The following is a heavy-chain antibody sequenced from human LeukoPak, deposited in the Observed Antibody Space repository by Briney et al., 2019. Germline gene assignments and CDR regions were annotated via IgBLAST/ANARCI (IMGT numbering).Heavy chain of an antibody. CDR2: IRPSNGDA. D-gene: IGHD4-11*01. CDR3: ARDWPTVIADY. Sequence: ASGKVCCTTSGYTFTSHGNSWLRQAPGPGLGLMGWIRPSNGDAKYAEKVQGRLYTTTETYTTTAYMELRSLRSDDTAVYYCARDWPTVIADYWGQGALVTVSS. J-gene: IGHJ4*02. CDR1: GYTFTSHG. V-gene: IGHV1-18*01.